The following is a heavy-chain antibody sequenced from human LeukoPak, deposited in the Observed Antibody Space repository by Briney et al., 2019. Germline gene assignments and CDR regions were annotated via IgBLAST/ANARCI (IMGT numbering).Heavy chain of an antibody. Sequence: ASVKVSCKASGYTFTSYGISWVRQAPGQGLEWMGWISAYNGNTNYAQKLQGRVTMTTDTSTSTAYMELRSLRSDDTAVYYCARVGDYYDSSGYYPIDYWGQGTLVTVSS. CDR2: ISAYNGNT. CDR3: ARVGDYYDSSGYYPIDY. CDR1: GYTFTSYG. V-gene: IGHV1-18*01. D-gene: IGHD3-22*01. J-gene: IGHJ4*02.